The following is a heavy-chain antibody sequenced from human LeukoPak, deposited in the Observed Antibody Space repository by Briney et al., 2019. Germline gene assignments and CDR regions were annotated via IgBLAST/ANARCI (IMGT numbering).Heavy chain of an antibody. V-gene: IGHV3-48*04. Sequence: GGSLRLSCAASGFFFSDISMNWVRQAPGKGLEWIAYISGSSNVIHYAGSVEGRFTISRDNAKNSLYLQMNSLRAEDTALYYCSRGIATGIDFFDPWGQGTLVTVSS. CDR1: GFFFSDIS. D-gene: IGHD6-13*01. CDR2: ISGSSNVI. J-gene: IGHJ5*02. CDR3: SRGIATGIDFFDP.